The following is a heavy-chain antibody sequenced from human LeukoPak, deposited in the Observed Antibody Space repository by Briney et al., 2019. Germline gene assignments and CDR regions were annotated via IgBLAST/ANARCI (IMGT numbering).Heavy chain of an antibody. CDR1: GFTFSSYA. V-gene: IGHV3-7*01. CDR2: IKQDGSEK. J-gene: IGHJ4*02. Sequence: GGSLRLSCAASGFTFSSYAMHWVRQAPGKGLEWVANIKQDGSEKYYVDSVKGRFTISRDNAKNSLYLQMNSLRAEDTAVYYCARRYFDYWGQGTQVTVSS. CDR3: ARRYFDY.